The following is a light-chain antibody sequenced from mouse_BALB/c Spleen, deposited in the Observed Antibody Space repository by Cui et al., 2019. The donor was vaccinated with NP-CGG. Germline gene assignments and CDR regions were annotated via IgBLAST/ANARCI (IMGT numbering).Light chain of an antibody. V-gene: IGLV1*01. CDR2: GTN. J-gene: IGLJ1*01. Sequence: PVVTQQSALTTSPGETVTLTCRSSTGAVTTSNEANWVQEKPDHLFTGLIGGTNNRAPGVPARFSGSLIGDKAALTITGAQTEDEAIYFCALWYSNHWVFGGGTKLTVL. CDR3: ALWYSNHWV. CDR1: TGAVTTSNE.